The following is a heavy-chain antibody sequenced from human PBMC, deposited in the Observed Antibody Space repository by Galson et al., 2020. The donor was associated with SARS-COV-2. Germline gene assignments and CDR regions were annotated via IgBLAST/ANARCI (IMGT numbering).Heavy chain of an antibody. CDR3: ARAGADYYDSSGYYYGAFDI. V-gene: IGHV4-34*01. CDR2: INHSGST. J-gene: IGHJ3*02. CDR1: GGSFSGYY. Sequence: SETLSLTCAVYGGSFSGYYWSWIRQPPGKGLEWIGEINHSGSTNYNPSPKSRVTISVDTSKNQFSLKLSSVTAADTAVYYCARAGADYYDSSGYYYGAFDIWGQGTMVTVSS. D-gene: IGHD3-22*01.